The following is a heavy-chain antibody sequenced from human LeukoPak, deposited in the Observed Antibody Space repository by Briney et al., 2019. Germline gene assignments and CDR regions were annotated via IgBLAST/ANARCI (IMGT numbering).Heavy chain of an antibody. CDR2: IYYSGST. Sequence: PSETLSLTCTVSGGSISSDSYYWAWIRQPPGKGLAWIASIYYSGSTYYNPSLKSRVTISVDTSRNQFSLKLSSVTAAGTAVYYCASLAVAGLSEGYWGQGTLVIVSS. CDR1: GGSISSDSYY. CDR3: ASLAVAGLSEGY. V-gene: IGHV4-39*01. D-gene: IGHD6-19*01. J-gene: IGHJ4*02.